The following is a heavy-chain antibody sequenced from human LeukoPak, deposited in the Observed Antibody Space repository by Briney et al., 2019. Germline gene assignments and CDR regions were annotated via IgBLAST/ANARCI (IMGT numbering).Heavy chain of an antibody. Sequence: PSETLSLTCAVYGGSFSGYYWSWIRQPPGKVLEWIGEINHSGSTNYNPSLKSRVTISVDTSKNQFSLKLSSVTAADTAVYYCARRWGSGDYYGSGSYLYYYYGMDVWGQGTTVTVSS. D-gene: IGHD3-10*01. CDR2: INHSGST. J-gene: IGHJ6*02. V-gene: IGHV4-34*01. CDR3: ARRWGSGDYYGSGSYLYYYYGMDV. CDR1: GGSFSGYY.